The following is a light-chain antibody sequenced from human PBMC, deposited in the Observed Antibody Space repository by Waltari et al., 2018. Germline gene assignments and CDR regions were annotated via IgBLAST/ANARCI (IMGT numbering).Light chain of an antibody. V-gene: IGKV3-20*01. CDR2: DAS. CDR1: QSVNNL. Sequence: VLTHSPGTLSLSPGDRATLSCRASQSVNNLLAWYQQKGGQAPRLLIYDASTRATGIPDRFSGSGSGTDYTLTISRLGPEDFAVYFCQQYSKTPVTFGQGTKLEIK. CDR3: QQYSKTPVT. J-gene: IGKJ2*01.